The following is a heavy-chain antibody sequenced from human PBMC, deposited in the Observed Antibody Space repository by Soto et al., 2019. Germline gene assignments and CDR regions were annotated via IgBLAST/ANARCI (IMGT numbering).Heavy chain of an antibody. CDR1: GGSFSGYY. CDR3: ARRRSDNYGSGSSEIPRVHYLDY. V-gene: IGHV4-34*01. D-gene: IGHD3-10*01. CDR2: INHSGST. Sequence: QVQLQQWGAGLLKPSETLSLTCAVYGGSFSGYYWSWMRQPPGKGLEWIGEINHSGSTNYNPSLKSRVTISVDTSKNQFSLKLSSVTAADTAVYYCARRRSDNYGSGSSEIPRVHYLDYWGQGTLVTVSS. J-gene: IGHJ4*02.